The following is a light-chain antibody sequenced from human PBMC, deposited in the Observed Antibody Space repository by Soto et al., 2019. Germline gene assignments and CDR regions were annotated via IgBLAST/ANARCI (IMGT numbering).Light chain of an antibody. CDR3: QQYYSTPRT. Sequence: DIVMTQSPDSLAVSLGERATINCKSSPSVLYSSNNKNYLAWYQQKPRQPPKLLIYWATTRESGVPDRFSGSGSGTDYTLTISSLQAEDVAVYYCQQYYSTPRTFGQGTKVDIK. CDR1: PSVLYSSNNKNY. J-gene: IGKJ1*01. CDR2: WAT. V-gene: IGKV4-1*01.